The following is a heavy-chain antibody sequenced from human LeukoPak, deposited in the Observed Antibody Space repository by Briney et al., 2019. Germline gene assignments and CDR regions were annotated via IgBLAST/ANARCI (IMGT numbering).Heavy chain of an antibody. D-gene: IGHD6-19*01. CDR1: GFTFRTYW. CDR2: INSDGSTT. Sequence: PGGSLRLSCEASGFTFRTYWMHWVRQAPGKGLVWVSGINSDGSTTDYADSVRGRFTISRDNAKNTLYLQLNSLRDEDTAVYYCIRGNGGWAYWGHGTLVTVSS. CDR3: IRGNGGWAY. J-gene: IGHJ4*01. V-gene: IGHV3-74*01.